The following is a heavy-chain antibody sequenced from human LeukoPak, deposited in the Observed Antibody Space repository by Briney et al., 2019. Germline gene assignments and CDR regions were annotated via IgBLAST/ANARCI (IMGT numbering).Heavy chain of an antibody. CDR3: ARNQDSSWYYYYMDV. CDR1: GFTFNNYA. CDR2: ITGSGASS. V-gene: IGHV3-23*01. J-gene: IGHJ6*03. Sequence: AGSLRLSCAASGFTFNNYAMTWVRQTPGKGLEWVTTITGSGASSYSADSVRGRFTISRDNSKNTLFLQLNSLRADDTAVYYCARNQDSSWYYYYMDVWGIGTMVTVSS. D-gene: IGHD6-13*01.